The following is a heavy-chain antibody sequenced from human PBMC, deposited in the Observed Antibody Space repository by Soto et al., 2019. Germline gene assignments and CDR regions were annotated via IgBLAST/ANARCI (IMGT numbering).Heavy chain of an antibody. CDR2: ISYDVSKK. D-gene: IGHD2-15*01. V-gene: IGHV3-30*03. Sequence: GGSLRLSCAASGFTFSTYGMHWVRQAPGKGLGWVALISYDVSKKYYADSVKGRFTISRDNSKNTLYLQMNSPRPDDTAVYYCASGHCSGGSCYSGHWGQGTLVTVSS. J-gene: IGHJ4*02. CDR1: GFTFSTYG. CDR3: ASGHCSGGSCYSGH.